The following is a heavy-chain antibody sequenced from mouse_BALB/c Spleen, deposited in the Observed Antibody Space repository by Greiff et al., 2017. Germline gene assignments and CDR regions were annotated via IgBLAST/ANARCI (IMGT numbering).Heavy chain of an antibody. CDR2: ISSGGST. CDR1: GFTFSSYA. V-gene: IGHV5-6-5*01. J-gene: IGHJ4*01. Sequence: EVQLVESGGGLVKPGGSLKLSCAASGFTFSSYAMSWVRQTPEKRLEWVASISSGGSTYYPDSVKGRFTISRDNARNILYLQMSSLRSEDTAMYYCARGGGNYVGAMDYWGQGTSVTVSS. CDR3: ARGGGNYVGAMDY. D-gene: IGHD2-1*01.